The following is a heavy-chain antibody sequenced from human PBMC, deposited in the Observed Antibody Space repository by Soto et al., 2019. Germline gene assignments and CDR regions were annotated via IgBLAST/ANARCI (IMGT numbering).Heavy chain of an antibody. J-gene: IGHJ6*02. CDR3: ASRTSGYYYYGMDV. V-gene: IGHV3-21*01. CDR1: GFTSSSYS. Sequence: EVQLVESGGGLVKPGGSLRLSCAASGFTSSSYSMDWVRQAPGQGLEWVSSISSSSTYIHYADSVKGRFTISRDNAKNSLYLQMDSLGAEDTAGYYCASRTSGYYYYGMDVWGQGTTVTVSS. CDR2: ISSSSTYI.